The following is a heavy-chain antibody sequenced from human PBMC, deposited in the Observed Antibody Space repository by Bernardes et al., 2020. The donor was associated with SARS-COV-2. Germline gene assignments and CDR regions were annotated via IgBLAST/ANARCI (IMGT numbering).Heavy chain of an antibody. CDR3: AKDKPRAIVVVPAAIFAFDI. V-gene: IGHV3-23*01. J-gene: IGHJ3*02. Sequence: GGSLRVSCAASGFTFSSYAMSWVRQAPGKGLEWVSAISGSGGSTYYADSVKGRFTISRDNSKNTLYLQMNSLRAEDTAVYYCAKDKPRAIVVVPAAIFAFDIWGQGTMVTVSS. CDR2: ISGSGGST. D-gene: IGHD2-2*01. CDR1: GFTFSSYA.